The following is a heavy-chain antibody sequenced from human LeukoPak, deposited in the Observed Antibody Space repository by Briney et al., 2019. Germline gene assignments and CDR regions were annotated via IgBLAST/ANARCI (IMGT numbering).Heavy chain of an antibody. J-gene: IGHJ6*03. V-gene: IGHV1-69*06. CDR2: IIPIFGTP. CDR1: GGSFSSYA. Sequence: SVNVSCKASGGSFSSYAITWVRQAPGQGLEWMGRIIPIFGTPTYAQKFQGRVTITADMGSSTAYLELTSLTSEDTARYFCAKQGVGRQDYYMDVWGSGTTVTVSS. D-gene: IGHD1/OR15-1a*01. CDR3: AKQGVGRQDYYMDV.